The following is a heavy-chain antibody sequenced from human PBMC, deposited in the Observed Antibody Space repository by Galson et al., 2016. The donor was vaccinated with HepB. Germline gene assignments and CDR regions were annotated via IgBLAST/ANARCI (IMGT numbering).Heavy chain of an antibody. CDR1: GFTFSSYG. CDR3: ARGRPYCSSTSCYPTYYYYYGMDV. D-gene: IGHD2-2*01. V-gene: IGHV3-33*01. CDR2: IRYDGSNK. Sequence: SLRLSCAASGFTFSSYGMHWVRQAPGKGLEWVAVIRYDGSNKYYADSVKGRFTISRDNSKNTLYLQMNSLRAEDTAVYYCARGRPYCSSTSCYPTYYYYYGMDVWGQGTTVTVSS. J-gene: IGHJ6*02.